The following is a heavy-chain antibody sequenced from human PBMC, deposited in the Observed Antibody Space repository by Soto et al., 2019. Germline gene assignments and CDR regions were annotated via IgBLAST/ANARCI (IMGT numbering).Heavy chain of an antibody. Sequence: SETLSLTCAVSPPSTPPGGYSWSWIRQPPGKGLEWIGYIYHSGSTYYNPSLKSRVTISVDRSKNQFSLKLSSVTAADTAVYYCARMSGSSWYYFDYWGQGTLVTVSS. CDR3: ARMSGSSWYYFDY. V-gene: IGHV4-30-2*01. CDR1: PPSTPPGGYS. J-gene: IGHJ4*02. D-gene: IGHD6-13*01. CDR2: IYHSGST.